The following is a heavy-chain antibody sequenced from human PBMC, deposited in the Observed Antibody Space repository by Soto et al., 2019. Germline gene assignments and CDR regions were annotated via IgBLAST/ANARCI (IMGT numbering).Heavy chain of an antibody. Sequence: ASVKVSCKASGGTFSSYAISWVRQAPGQGLEWMGGIIPIFGTANYAQKFQGRVTITADESTSTAYMELSSLRSEDTAVYYCATERGGSSNYYYYYGMDVWGQGTTVTVSS. CDR1: GGTFSSYA. J-gene: IGHJ6*02. D-gene: IGHD2-15*01. CDR2: IIPIFGTA. V-gene: IGHV1-69*13. CDR3: ATERGGSSNYYYYYGMDV.